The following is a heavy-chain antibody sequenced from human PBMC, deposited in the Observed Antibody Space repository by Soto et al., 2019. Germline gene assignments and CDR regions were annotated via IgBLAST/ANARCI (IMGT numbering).Heavy chain of an antibody. D-gene: IGHD3-16*02. CDR1: GYTFTRYG. Sequence: QVQLVQSGAEVKKPGASVKVSCKASGYTFTRYGISWVRQAPGQGLEWMGWINLNNGKTDYQRRLQGRVTMTTDTYTTTVYMELRNLRPDDTAMYYCARDPPGLYQFDYWGRGTLVTVSS. CDR3: ARDPPGLYQFDY. J-gene: IGHJ4*02. CDR2: INLNNGKT. V-gene: IGHV1-18*04.